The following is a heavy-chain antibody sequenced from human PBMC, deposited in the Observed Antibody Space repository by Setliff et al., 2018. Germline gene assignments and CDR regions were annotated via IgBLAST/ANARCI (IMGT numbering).Heavy chain of an antibody. CDR3: TRHEDRNKCTSSSCYRENDAFDV. V-gene: IGHV5-51*01. CDR1: GYIFTNYW. CDR2: IYPGDSDT. J-gene: IGHJ3*01. D-gene: IGHD2-2*01. Sequence: LGESLKLSCKASGYIFTNYWIGWVRQMPGKGLEWMGVIYPGDSDTRHSPSFQGQVTISADKSINTAYLQWSSLKASDTAIYYCTRHEDRNKCTSSSCYRENDAFDVWGQGAMVTVS.